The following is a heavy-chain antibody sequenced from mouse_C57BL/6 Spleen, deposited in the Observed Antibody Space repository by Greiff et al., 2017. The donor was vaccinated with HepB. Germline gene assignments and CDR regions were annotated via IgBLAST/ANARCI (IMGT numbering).Heavy chain of an antibody. V-gene: IGHV5-4*03. D-gene: IGHD3-2*02. Sequence: EVKLVESGGGLVKPGGSLKLSCAASGFTFSSYAMSWVRQTPEKRLEWVATISDGGSYTYYPDNVKGRYTISRDNAKNNLYLQMSHLKSEDTAMYYYARMDSSGYGDWGKGTTLTVSS. CDR3: ARMDSSGYGD. CDR1: GFTFSSYA. J-gene: IGHJ2*01. CDR2: ISDGGSYT.